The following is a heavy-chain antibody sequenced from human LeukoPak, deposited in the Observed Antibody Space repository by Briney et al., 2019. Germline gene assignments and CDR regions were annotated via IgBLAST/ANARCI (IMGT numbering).Heavy chain of an antibody. V-gene: IGHV1-2*02. D-gene: IGHD3-22*01. CDR3: ARVGYYYDSSGLDY. Sequence: ASVKVSCKASGYTFTGYYIHWVRQAPGQGLEWMGCINPNSGGTKYAQKFQGRVAMTRDTSISTAYMELSRLRSDDTAVYYCARVGYYYDSSGLDYWGQGTLVTVSS. CDR1: GYTFTGYY. CDR2: INPNSGGT. J-gene: IGHJ4*02.